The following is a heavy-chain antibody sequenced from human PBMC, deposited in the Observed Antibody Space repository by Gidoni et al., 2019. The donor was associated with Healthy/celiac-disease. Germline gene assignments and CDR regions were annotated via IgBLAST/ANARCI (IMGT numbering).Heavy chain of an antibody. CDR2: INHSGST. CDR1: GGSFSGYY. J-gene: IGHJ4*02. Sequence: QVQLQQLGAGLFKPSETLSLTCAVYGGSFSGYYWSWIRQPPGKGLEWIGEINHSGSTNYNPSLKSRVTISVDTSKNQFSLKLSSVTAADTAVYYCAIAVAGRWGQGTLVTVSS. D-gene: IGHD6-19*01. V-gene: IGHV4-34*01. CDR3: AIAVAGR.